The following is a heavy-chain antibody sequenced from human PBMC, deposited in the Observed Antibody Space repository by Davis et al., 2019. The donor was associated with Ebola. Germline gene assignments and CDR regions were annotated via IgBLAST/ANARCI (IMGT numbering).Heavy chain of an antibody. D-gene: IGHD5-12*01. J-gene: IGHJ5*02. CDR2: INPSGGTT. CDR3: VRGDIVATMGSWFDP. V-gene: IGHV1-46*01. CDR1: GYTLVSYY. Sequence: AASVKVSCKASGYTLVSYYAHWVRQAPGQGLEWMGIINPSGGTTTYAQKFQGRVTMTRDTSTNTLYMELSSLTSGDTAVYYCVRGDIVATMGSWFDPWGQGVSVTVSS.